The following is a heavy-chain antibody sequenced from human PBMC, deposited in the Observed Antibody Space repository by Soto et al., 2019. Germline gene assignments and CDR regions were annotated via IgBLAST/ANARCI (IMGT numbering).Heavy chain of an antibody. CDR3: ATAPGPY. Sequence: PSETLSLTCAVSGGSISSGGYSWSWIRQPPGKGLEWIGYMYHSGSTYYNPSLKSRVTISIDRSKNQFSLKLSSVTAADTAVYYCATAPGPYWGQGTLVT. V-gene: IGHV4-30-2*01. CDR2: MYHSGST. CDR1: GGSISSGGYS. J-gene: IGHJ4*02.